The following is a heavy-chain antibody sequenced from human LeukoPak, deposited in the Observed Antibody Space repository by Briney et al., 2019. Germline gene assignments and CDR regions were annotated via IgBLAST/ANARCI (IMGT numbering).Heavy chain of an antibody. D-gene: IGHD1-26*01. Sequence: GGSLRPSCAASGFTFSSYEMNWVRQAPGKGLEWVSYISSSGSTIYYADSVKGRFTISRDNAKNSLYLQMNSLRAEDTAVYYCAGSYYYYYGMDVWGQGTTVTVSS. CDR2: ISSSGSTI. CDR3: AGSYYYYYGMDV. CDR1: GFTFSSYE. V-gene: IGHV3-48*03. J-gene: IGHJ6*02.